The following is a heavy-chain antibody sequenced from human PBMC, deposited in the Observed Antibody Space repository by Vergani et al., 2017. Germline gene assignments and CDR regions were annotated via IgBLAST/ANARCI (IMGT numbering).Heavy chain of an antibody. CDR2: ISSLGSTI. Sequence: EVQLVESGGGLVQPGGSLRLSCAASGFIFSYYNMNWVRQAPGKGLEWVSYISSLGSTIYYSDSVKGRFTISRDNAKNSLYLQMNSRSTEDTAVYYCARGVGATAYFDYWGQGTLVTVSS. D-gene: IGHD1-26*01. J-gene: IGHJ4*02. CDR1: GFIFSYYN. V-gene: IGHV3-48*01. CDR3: ARGVGATAYFDY.